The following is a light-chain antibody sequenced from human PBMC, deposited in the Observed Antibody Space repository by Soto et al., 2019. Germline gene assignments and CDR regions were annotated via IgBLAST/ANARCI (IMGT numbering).Light chain of an antibody. V-gene: IGLV4-69*01. Sequence: QLVLTQSHSASASLGASVKITCTLSSGHSSYAIAWHQQQPEKGPRYLMKLNSDGSHSKGDGIPDRFSGSSSGAERYLTISSLQSEDEAAYSCQTLCTGILVFGGGTKLTVL. J-gene: IGLJ2*01. CDR2: LNSDGSH. CDR3: QTLCTGILV. CDR1: SGHSSYA.